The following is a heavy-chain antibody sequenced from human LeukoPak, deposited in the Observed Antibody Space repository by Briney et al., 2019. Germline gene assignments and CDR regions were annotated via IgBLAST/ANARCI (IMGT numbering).Heavy chain of an antibody. V-gene: IGHV3-33*01. J-gene: IGHJ4*02. CDR3: ARDRATRYFDY. CDR1: GFTFSDYG. CDR2: IYYDGSNK. Sequence: PGGSLRLPCAASGFTFSDYGMHWVRQAPGKGLEWVSLIYYDGSNKYYADSVKGRFTISRDNSRNTLYLQMNSLRVEDTAVYYCARDRATRYFDYWGQGTLVTVSS. D-gene: IGHD2-15*01.